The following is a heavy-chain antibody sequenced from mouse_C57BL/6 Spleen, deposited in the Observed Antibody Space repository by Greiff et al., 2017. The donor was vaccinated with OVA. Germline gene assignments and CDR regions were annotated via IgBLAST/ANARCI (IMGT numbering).Heavy chain of an antibody. V-gene: IGHV1-26*01. Sequence: EVQLQQSGPELVKPGASVKISCKASGYTFTDYYMNWVKQSHGKSLEWIGDINPNNGGTSYNQKFKGKATLTVDKASSTAYMELRSLTSEDSAGYYCARRDYGSSPWFAYWGQGTLVTVSA. CDR2: INPNNGGT. D-gene: IGHD1-1*01. J-gene: IGHJ3*01. CDR3: ARRDYGSSPWFAY. CDR1: GYTFTDYY.